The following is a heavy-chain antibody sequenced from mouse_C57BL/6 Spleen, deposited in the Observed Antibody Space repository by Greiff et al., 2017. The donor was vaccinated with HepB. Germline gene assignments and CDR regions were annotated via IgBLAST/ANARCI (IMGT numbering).Heavy chain of an antibody. CDR3: ARRGTYDYDGAWFAY. J-gene: IGHJ3*01. CDR2: ILPGSGST. D-gene: IGHD2-4*01. V-gene: IGHV1-9*01. CDR1: GYTFTGYW. Sequence: QVQLKQSGAELMKPGASVKLSCKATGYTFTGYWIEWVKQRPGHGLEWIGEILPGSGSTNYNEKFKGKATFTADTSSNTAYMQLSSLTTEDSAIYYCARRGTYDYDGAWFAYWGQGTLVTVSA.